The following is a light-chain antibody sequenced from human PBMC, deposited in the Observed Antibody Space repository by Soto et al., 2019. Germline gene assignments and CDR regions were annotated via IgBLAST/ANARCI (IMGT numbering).Light chain of an antibody. J-gene: IGKJ4*01. Sequence: DIQMTQSPSSLSASVGDRVTITCQASQDISKYLNWYQQKPGKAPKLLIYAASNLETGVPSRFSGSGYGTKFTVTISSLQPEDFATYYCQQYDNRLALTFGGGTKVEIK. CDR2: AAS. V-gene: IGKV1-33*01. CDR3: QQYDNRLALT. CDR1: QDISKY.